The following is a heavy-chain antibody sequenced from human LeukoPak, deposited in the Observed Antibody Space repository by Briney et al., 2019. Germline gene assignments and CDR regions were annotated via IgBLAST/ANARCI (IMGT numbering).Heavy chain of an antibody. CDR2: IIPIFGTA. J-gene: IGHJ4*02. V-gene: IGHV1-69*13. D-gene: IGHD1-26*01. CDR1: GGTFSSYA. CDR3: ARAVGATGPMNY. Sequence: SVKVSCKASGGTFSSYAISWVRQAPGQGLEWMGGIIPIFGTANYAQKFQGRVTITADESTSTAYMELSSLRSGDTAVYYCARAVGATGPMNYWGQGTLVTVSS.